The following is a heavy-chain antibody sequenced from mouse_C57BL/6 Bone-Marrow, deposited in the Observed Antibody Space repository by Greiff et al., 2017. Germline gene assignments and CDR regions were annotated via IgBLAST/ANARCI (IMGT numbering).Heavy chain of an antibody. J-gene: IGHJ4*01. CDR2: IDPENGDT. V-gene: IGHV14-4*01. D-gene: IGHD2-3*01. Sequence: EVQVVESGAELVRPGASVKLSCTASGFNIKDDYMHWVKQRPEQGLEWIGWIDPENGDTEYASKFQGKATITADTSSNTAYLQLSSLTSEDTAVYYCTTYDGYYAMDYWGQGTSVTVSS. CDR1: GFNIKDDY. CDR3: TTYDGYYAMDY.